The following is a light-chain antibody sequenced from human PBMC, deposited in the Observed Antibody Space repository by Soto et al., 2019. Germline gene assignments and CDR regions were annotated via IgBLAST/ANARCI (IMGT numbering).Light chain of an antibody. CDR1: SSDIGAYDY. CDR2: EVN. J-gene: IGLJ1*01. CDR3: FSFPTTSTHV. Sequence: QSALTQPASLSGSPGQSITISCTGTSSDIGAYDYVPWFQQHPGKAPKLMISEVNNRPSGVSNRFSGSKSGNTAYLPISGLQVEDEAEYFCFSFPTTSTHVFGTGTKLTVL. V-gene: IGLV2-14*01.